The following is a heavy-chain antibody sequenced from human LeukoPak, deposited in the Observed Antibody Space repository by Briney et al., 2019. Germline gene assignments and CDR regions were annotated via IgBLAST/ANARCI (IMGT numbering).Heavy chain of an antibody. J-gene: IGHJ4*02. V-gene: IGHV4-61*02. CDR1: GASISGGSYY. CDR3: AREVGSSEGFGVFH. Sequence: SETLSLTCSVSGASISGGSYYWTWIRQPAGKGLEWIGRIYTSGSTSYIPSLESRVAISVDTSKNQFSLNLSSVIATDTAVYYCAREVGSSEGFGVFHWGQGTLVIVSS. CDR2: IYTSGST. D-gene: IGHD6-6*01.